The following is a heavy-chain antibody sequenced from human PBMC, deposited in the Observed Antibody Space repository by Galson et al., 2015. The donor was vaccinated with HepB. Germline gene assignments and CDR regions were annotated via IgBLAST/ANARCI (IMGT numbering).Heavy chain of an antibody. Sequence: SLRLSCAASGFTFSSYAMHWVRQAPGKGLEWVAVISYDGSNKYYADSVKGRFTISRDNSKNTLHLQMNSLRAEDTAVYYCARDGHLALLLWFGELLSGFDYWGQGTLVTVSS. J-gene: IGHJ4*02. CDR2: ISYDGSNK. CDR3: ARDGHLALLLWFGELLSGFDY. CDR1: GFTFSSYA. V-gene: IGHV3-30*04. D-gene: IGHD3-10*01.